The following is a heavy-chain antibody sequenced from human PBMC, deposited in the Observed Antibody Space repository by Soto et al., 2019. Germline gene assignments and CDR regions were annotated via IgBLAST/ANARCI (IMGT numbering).Heavy chain of an antibody. V-gene: IGHV1-18*04. J-gene: IGHJ6*02. D-gene: IGHD3-22*01. CDR3: ARDREYYYDSSGSYYYRDGMDV. CDR2: ISGYNGNT. CDR1: GYTFTNYG. Sequence: QVQLVESGAEVKKPGASVKVSCKASGYTFTNYGISWVRQAPGQGLEWMGWISGYNGNTKYEQKFHGRVTMTTDTPTNTAYMDLRSLRSDDTAVYYCARDREYYYDSSGSYYYRDGMDVWGQGTTVTVS.